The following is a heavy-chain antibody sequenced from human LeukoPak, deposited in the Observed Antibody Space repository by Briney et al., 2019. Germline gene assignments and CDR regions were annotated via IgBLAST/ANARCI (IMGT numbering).Heavy chain of an antibody. CDR1: GGTFSSYA. D-gene: IGHD2-2*01. J-gene: IGHJ6*02. CDR2: IIPIFVTA. Sequence: SVKVSCKASGGTFSSYAVSWLRQAPGQGLEWRGGIIPIFVTANYAQKFQGRVTITADESTSTAYMELSSLRSEDTAVYYCARVADIVVVPAAAGYYGMDVWGQGTTVTVSS. CDR3: ARVADIVVVPAAAGYYGMDV. V-gene: IGHV1-69*13.